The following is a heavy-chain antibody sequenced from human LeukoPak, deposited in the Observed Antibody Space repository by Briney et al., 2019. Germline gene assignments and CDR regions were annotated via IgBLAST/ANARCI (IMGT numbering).Heavy chain of an antibody. J-gene: IGHJ5*02. CDR3: ARDSSSSWYNWFDP. Sequence: SETLSLTCTVSGGSISSYYWSWIRQPPGKGLEWIGYIYYSGSTNYNPSLKSRVTISVDTSKNQFSLKLSSVTAADTAVYYCARDSSSSWYNWFDPWGQGILVTVSS. CDR1: GGSISSYY. CDR2: IYYSGST. D-gene: IGHD6-13*01. V-gene: IGHV4-59*01.